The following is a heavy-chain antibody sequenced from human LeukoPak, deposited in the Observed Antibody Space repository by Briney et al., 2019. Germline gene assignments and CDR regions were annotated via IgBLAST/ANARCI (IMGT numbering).Heavy chain of an antibody. Sequence: PGGSLRLSCAASGFTFSKYAMTWVRQAPGKGLEWVSAISSSTLKIYYSDSVKGRFTISRDNSKNTLYLQMNSLTAEDTAVYYCARGAAVIVVVITPIDSWGQGTLVTVSS. D-gene: IGHD3-22*01. CDR2: ISSSTLKI. CDR3: ARGAAVIVVVITPIDS. J-gene: IGHJ4*02. CDR1: GFTFSKYA. V-gene: IGHV3-23*01.